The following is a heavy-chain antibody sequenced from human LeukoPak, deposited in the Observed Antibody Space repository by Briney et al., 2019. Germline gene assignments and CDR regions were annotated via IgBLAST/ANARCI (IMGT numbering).Heavy chain of an antibody. J-gene: IGHJ4*02. CDR3: AKIAPWGAVTTTDGFDY. V-gene: IGHV3-23*01. CDR2: ISDSGAAT. CDR1: GFSFSNYA. Sequence: GSLRLSRAASGFSFSNYAMSWVRQAPGKGLEWVSSISDSGAATYYADSVKGRLTISRDNSKNTLYLQLNSLGAEDTAVYYCAKIAPWGAVTTTDGFDYWGQGTLVTVSS. D-gene: IGHD4-17*01.